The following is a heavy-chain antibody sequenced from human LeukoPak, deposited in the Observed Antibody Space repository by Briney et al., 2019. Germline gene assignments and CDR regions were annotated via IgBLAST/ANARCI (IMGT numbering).Heavy chain of an antibody. J-gene: IGHJ6*03. CDR3: AKDGVTMVRGVSKDYYYYMDV. CDR2: IRNDGSNK. Sequence: GGSLRLSCAASGFTFSSYGMHWVRQAPGKGLEWVAFIRNDGSNKYYADSVKGRFTISRDNSKNTLYLQMNSLRAEDTAVYYCAKDGVTMVRGVSKDYYYYMDVWGKGTTVTVSS. V-gene: IGHV3-30*02. CDR1: GFTFSSYG. D-gene: IGHD3-10*01.